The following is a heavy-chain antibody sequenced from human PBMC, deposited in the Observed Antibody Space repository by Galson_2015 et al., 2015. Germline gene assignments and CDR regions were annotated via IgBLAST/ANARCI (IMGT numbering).Heavy chain of an antibody. CDR2: ISSSSSYI. V-gene: IGHV3-21*01. Sequence: SLRLSCAASGFTFSSYSMNWVRQAPGKGLEWVSSISSSSSYIYYADSAKGRFTISRDNAKNSLYLQMNSLRAEDTAVYYCARDQSELLWFGELSPQWFDPWGQGTLVTVSS. CDR3: ARDQSELLWFGELSPQWFDP. J-gene: IGHJ5*02. D-gene: IGHD3-10*01. CDR1: GFTFSSYS.